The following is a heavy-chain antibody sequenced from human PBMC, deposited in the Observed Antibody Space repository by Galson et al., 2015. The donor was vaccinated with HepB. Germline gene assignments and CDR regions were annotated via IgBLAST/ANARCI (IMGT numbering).Heavy chain of an antibody. D-gene: IGHD3-3*01. Sequence: SLRLSCAASGFTFSEYYMSWIRQAPGKGLEWVSYISSRGRTISYADSVKGRFTISRDNAKNSLYLQMNSLRAEDTAVYYCASVPAEFGSGSPDDYWGQGTLVTVSS. V-gene: IGHV3-11*01. CDR2: ISSRGRTI. J-gene: IGHJ4*02. CDR1: GFTFSEYY. CDR3: ASVPAEFGSGSPDDY.